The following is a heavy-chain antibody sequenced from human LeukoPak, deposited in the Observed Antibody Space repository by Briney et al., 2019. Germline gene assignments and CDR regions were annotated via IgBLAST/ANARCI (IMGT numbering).Heavy chain of an antibody. CDR3: ATISSGPAYYFDY. CDR2: FDPEDGET. D-gene: IGHD6-19*01. V-gene: IGHV1-24*01. CDR1: GYTLTELS. J-gene: IGHJ4*02. Sequence: ASVKVSCKVSGYTLTELSMHWVRQAPGKGLEWMGGFDPEDGETIYAQKFQGRVTMTEDTSTDTAYMELSSQRSEDTAVYYCATISSGPAYYFDYWGQGTLVTVSS.